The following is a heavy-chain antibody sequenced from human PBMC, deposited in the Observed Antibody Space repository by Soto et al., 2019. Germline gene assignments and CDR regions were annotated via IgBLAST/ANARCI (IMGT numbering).Heavy chain of an antibody. CDR3: ARRVYGSGSYYMRPFDY. CDR2: IYPGDSDT. CDR1: GYSFTTYW. V-gene: IGHV5-51*01. Sequence: GESLKISCKGSGYSFTTYWIGWVRQMPGKGLEWMGIIYPGDSDTRYSPSFQGQVTISADKSISTAYLQWSSLKASDTAIYYCARRVYGSGSYYMRPFDYWGQGTLVTVSS. D-gene: IGHD3-10*01. J-gene: IGHJ4*02.